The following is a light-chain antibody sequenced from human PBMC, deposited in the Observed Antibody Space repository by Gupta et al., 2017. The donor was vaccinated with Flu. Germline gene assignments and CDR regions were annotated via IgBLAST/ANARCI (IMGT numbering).Light chain of an antibody. CDR1: RSNIGDSY. CDR3: ETWDNSLSAGV. CDR2: DNN. Sequence: QSVLTQPPSVSAAPGQKVTISCSGGRSNIGDSYVSWYQQLPGTAPKLLIYDNNKRPSGIPDRFSGSKSGTSATLGITGLQTGDEADYYCETWDNSLSAGVFGGGTKLTVL. J-gene: IGLJ3*02. V-gene: IGLV1-51*01.